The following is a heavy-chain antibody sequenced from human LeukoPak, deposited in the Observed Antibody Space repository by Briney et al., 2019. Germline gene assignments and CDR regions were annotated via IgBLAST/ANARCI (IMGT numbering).Heavy chain of an antibody. CDR2: IYYSGST. J-gene: IGHJ4*02. V-gene: IGHV4-59*01. CDR1: GGSISSYY. Sequence: SETLSLTCTVSGGSISSYYWSWIRQPPGKGLEWIGYIYYSGSTNYYPSLKSRVTISVDSSKKQFSLKLNSVTAADTAVYFCAREYSSGYYQYFDYWGQGTLVTVSS. CDR3: AREYSSGYYQYFDY. D-gene: IGHD3-22*01.